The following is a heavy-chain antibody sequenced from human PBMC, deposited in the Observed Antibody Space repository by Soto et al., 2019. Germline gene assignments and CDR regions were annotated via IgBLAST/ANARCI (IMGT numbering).Heavy chain of an antibody. CDR2: IYYSGST. CDR3: ARARPTXXXISMVRELVYNWFDP. J-gene: IGHJ5*02. Sequence: QLQLQESGPGLVKPSETLSLTCTVSGGSISSSSYYWGWIRQPPGKGLEWIGSIYYSGSTYYNPSLNSRVTIPVDTSKNQFSLKLSSVTAXDTAVYYCARARPTXXXISMVRELVYNWFDPWGQGTLVTVSS. V-gene: IGHV4-39*01. CDR1: GGSISSSSYY. D-gene: IGHD3-10*01.